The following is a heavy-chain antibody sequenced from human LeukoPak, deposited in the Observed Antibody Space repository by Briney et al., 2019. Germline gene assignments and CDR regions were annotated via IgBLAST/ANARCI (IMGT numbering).Heavy chain of an antibody. CDR3: ARASWISTADVVC. CDR2: MKGGGET. J-gene: IGHJ4*02. D-gene: IGHD2-15*01. V-gene: IGHV3-23*01. Sequence: GGSLRLSCAASGFSFTNYAMSWVRQAPAGGPEWLSSMKGGGETFYADSVKGRFTLSRDVSRNTVYLQLNNLRVEDTAIYYCARASWISTADVVCWGQGTQVTVSS. CDR1: GFSFTNYA.